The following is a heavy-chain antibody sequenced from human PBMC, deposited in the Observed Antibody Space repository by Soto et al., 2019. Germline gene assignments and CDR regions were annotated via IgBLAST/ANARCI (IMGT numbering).Heavy chain of an antibody. CDR3: ARATTYYDILTGYFYYYYGMDV. Sequence: SETLSLTCAVSGGSISSSNWWSWVRQPPGKGLEWIGEIYHSGSTNYNPSLKSRVTISVDKSKNQFSLKLSSVTAADTAVYYCARATTYYDILTGYFYYYYGMDVWGQGTTVTVSS. D-gene: IGHD3-9*01. J-gene: IGHJ6*02. V-gene: IGHV4-4*02. CDR2: IYHSGST. CDR1: GGSISSSNW.